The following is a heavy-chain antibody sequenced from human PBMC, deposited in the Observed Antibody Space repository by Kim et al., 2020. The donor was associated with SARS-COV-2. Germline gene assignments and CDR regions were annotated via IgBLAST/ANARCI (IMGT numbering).Heavy chain of an antibody. D-gene: IGHD6-19*01. CDR1: GGSISSNSYY. Sequence: SETLSLTCTVSGGSISSNSYYWGWIRQPPGKGLEWIGCSHYIGTTYYNPSLKSRVTISVDTSRNQFSLKLSSVTAADTAVYYCVRRPTSDWYADHWGQGTLVTVSS. J-gene: IGHJ4*02. V-gene: IGHV4-39*01. CDR2: SHYIGTT. CDR3: VRRPTSDWYADH.